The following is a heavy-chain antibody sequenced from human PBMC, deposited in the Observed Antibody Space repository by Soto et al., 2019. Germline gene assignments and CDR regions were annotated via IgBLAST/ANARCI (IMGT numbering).Heavy chain of an antibody. D-gene: IGHD5-18*01. V-gene: IGHV4-4*02. CDR2: INHSGST. CDR3: ARGYGRNFDF. Sequence: SETLSLTCAVSGYSISSSNWWGWIRQPPGKGLEWIGEINHSGSTNYDPSLKSRVTISVDTSKNQFSLKLSSVTAADTAVYYCARGYGRNFDFWGQGTLVTVS. J-gene: IGHJ4*02. CDR1: GYSISSSNW.